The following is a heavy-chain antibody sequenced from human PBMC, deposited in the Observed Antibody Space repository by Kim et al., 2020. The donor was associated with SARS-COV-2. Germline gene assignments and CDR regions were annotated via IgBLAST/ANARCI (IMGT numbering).Heavy chain of an antibody. V-gene: IGHV4-34*01. CDR3: ARRRPYFDWLLGTFDY. J-gene: IGHJ4*02. D-gene: IGHD3-9*01. Sequence: SLKSRVTISVDTSKSQFSLKLSSVTAADTAVYYCARRRPYFDWLLGTFDYWGQGTLVTVSS.